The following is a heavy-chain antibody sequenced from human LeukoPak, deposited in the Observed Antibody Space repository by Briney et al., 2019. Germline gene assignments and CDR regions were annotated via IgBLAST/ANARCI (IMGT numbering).Heavy chain of an antibody. CDR1: GFTFSSYA. CDR3: ARDYMVRGVIGYYFDY. Sequence: GGSLRLSCAASGFTFSSYAMSWVRQAPGKGLEWVSAISGSGGSTYYTDSVKGRFTISRDNSKNTLYLQMNSLRAEDTAVYYCARDYMVRGVIGYYFDYWGQGTLVTVSS. J-gene: IGHJ4*02. D-gene: IGHD3-10*01. CDR2: ISGSGGST. V-gene: IGHV3-23*01.